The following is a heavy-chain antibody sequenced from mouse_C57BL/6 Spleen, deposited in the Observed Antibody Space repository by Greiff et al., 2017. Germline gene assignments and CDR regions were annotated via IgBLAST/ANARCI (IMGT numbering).Heavy chain of an antibody. J-gene: IGHJ4*01. CDR2: IDPSDSYP. Sequence: QVQLQQPGAELVMPGASVKLSCKASGYTFTSYWMHWVKQRPGQGLEWIGEIDPSDSYPNYNQKFKGKSTLTVDKSSSTAYMQLSSLTSEDSAVYYCARKDYGAMDYWGQGTSVTVSS. CDR1: GYTFTSYW. CDR3: ARKDYGAMDY. V-gene: IGHV1-69*01.